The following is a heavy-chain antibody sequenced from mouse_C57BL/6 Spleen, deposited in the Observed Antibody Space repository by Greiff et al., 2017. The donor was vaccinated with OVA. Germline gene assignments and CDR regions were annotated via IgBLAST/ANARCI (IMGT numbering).Heavy chain of an antibody. CDR2: IYPSDSET. D-gene: IGHD2-12*01. CDR3: ARDSFSAMDY. J-gene: IGHJ4*01. V-gene: IGHV1-61*01. Sequence: QVQLKQPGAELVRPGSSVKLSCKASGYTFTSYWMDWVKQRPGQGLEWIGNIYPSDSETHYNQKFKDKATLTVDKSSSTAYMQLSSLTSEDSAVYYCARDSFSAMDYWGQGTSVTVSS. CDR1: GYTFTSYW.